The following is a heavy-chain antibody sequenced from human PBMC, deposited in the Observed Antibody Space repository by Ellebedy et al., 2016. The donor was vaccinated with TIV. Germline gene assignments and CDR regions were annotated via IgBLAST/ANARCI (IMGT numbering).Heavy chain of an antibody. J-gene: IGHJ4*02. Sequence: SETLSLXCTVSGGSISSSSYYWGWIRQPPGKGLEWIGSIYYSGSTYYNPSLKSRVTISVDTSKNQFSLKLSSVTAADTAVYYCARITMIVVVSLYYFDYWGQGTLVTVSS. V-gene: IGHV4-39*01. D-gene: IGHD3-22*01. CDR2: IYYSGST. CDR1: GGSISSSSYY. CDR3: ARITMIVVVSLYYFDY.